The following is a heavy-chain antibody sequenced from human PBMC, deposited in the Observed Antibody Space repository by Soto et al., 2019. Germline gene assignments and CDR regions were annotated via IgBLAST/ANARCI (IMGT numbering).Heavy chain of an antibody. CDR1: GGSVSSPTYY. CDR2: MYYSGST. D-gene: IGHD2-21*02. J-gene: IGHJ5*02. CDR3: AGGRGHVTPWFDP. V-gene: IGHV4-61*01. Sequence: QVQLQESGPGLLKPSETLSLTCTVSGGSVSSPTYYWSWIRQPPGKVLEWIGYMYYSGSTNYNPSLKSRVTISLDTAKNKFSLKLSYVTAADTAVYSCAGGRGHVTPWFDPWGQGTLVTVSS.